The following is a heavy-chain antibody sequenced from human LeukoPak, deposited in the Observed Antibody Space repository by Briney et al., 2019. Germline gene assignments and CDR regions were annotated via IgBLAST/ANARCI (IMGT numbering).Heavy chain of an antibody. CDR1: GFTFSSYA. J-gene: IGHJ4*02. CDR3: AKDQVLARITMIVVVTGFDY. Sequence: PGGSLRLSCAASGFTFSSYAMSWVRQARGKGLERVSAISGSRGSTYYADSVKGRFTISRDNSKNTLYLQMNSLRAEDTAVYYCAKDQVLARITMIVVVTGFDYWGQGTLVTVSS. V-gene: IGHV3-23*01. CDR2: ISGSRGST. D-gene: IGHD3-22*01.